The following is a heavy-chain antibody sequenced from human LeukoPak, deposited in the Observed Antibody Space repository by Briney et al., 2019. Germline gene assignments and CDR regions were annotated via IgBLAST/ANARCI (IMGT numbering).Heavy chain of an antibody. CDR1: GGSFSGYY. J-gene: IGHJ4*02. D-gene: IGHD2-8*01. Sequence: PSETLSLTCAVYGGSFSGYYWSWIRQPPGKGLEWIGSIYYSGSTYYNPSLKSRVTISVDTSKNQFSLKLSSVTAADTAVYYCARRVRYFDYWGQGTLVTVSS. CDR2: IYYSGST. CDR3: ARRVRYFDY. V-gene: IGHV4-34*01.